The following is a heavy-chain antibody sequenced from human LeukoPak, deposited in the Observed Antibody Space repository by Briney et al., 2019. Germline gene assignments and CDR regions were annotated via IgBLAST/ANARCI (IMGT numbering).Heavy chain of an antibody. D-gene: IGHD2-8*01. J-gene: IGHJ5*02. Sequence: GGSLRLSCAASGFTFSSYSMNWVRQAPGKGLEWVSSISSSSSYIYYADSVKGRFTISRDNAKNSLYLQMNSLRAEGTAVYYCARDRVAWYAVNWFDPWGQGTLVTVSS. CDR2: ISSSSSYI. CDR1: GFTFSSYS. CDR3: ARDRVAWYAVNWFDP. V-gene: IGHV3-21*01.